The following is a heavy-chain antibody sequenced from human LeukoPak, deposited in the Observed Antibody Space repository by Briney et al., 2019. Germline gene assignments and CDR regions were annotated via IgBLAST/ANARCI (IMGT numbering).Heavy chain of an antibody. J-gene: IGHJ4*02. Sequence: GRSLRLSCAASGFTFSNHGMHWVRQAPGKGPEWVALIWYDGSNKFYGDSVKGRFTISRDNSKNTVYLQMNSLRTEDTGVYYCARDRLEAVTDDDYFDYWGQGTLVTVSS. D-gene: IGHD2-21*02. CDR2: IWYDGSNK. CDR1: GFTFSNHG. V-gene: IGHV3-33*01. CDR3: ARDRLEAVTDDDYFDY.